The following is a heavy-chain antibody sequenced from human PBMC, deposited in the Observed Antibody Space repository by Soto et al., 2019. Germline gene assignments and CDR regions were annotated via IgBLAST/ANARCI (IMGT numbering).Heavy chain of an antibody. J-gene: IGHJ4*02. D-gene: IGHD3-16*01. CDR1: GLTFSANW. CDR3: TEVFGH. CDR2: IAAYGTGT. Sequence: PGGSLRLSCAASGLTFSANWMHWVRQAPGKGLEWVARIAAYGTGTSYADSVKGRFTISRDRAKNTLYLQMDILRGEDTAVYYCTEVFGHWGQGTLVTVSS. V-gene: IGHV3-74*01.